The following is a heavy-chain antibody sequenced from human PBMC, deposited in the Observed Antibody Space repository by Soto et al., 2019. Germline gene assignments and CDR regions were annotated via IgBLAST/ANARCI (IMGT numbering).Heavy chain of an antibody. CDR2: MDPKNGDT. D-gene: IGHD5-12*01. CDR1: GYTFTSYH. CDR3: ARGVDEGLDY. J-gene: IGHJ4*02. V-gene: IGHV1-8*01. Sequence: QVQLVQSGAEVTKPGASVKVSCKPSGYTFTSYHVNWVRQAAGQGLEWLGWMDPKNGDTDYAQKFQGRVTRTRDTSTNTAYMELSTLTSDDSAIYYCARGVDEGLDYWGQGTLVTVSS.